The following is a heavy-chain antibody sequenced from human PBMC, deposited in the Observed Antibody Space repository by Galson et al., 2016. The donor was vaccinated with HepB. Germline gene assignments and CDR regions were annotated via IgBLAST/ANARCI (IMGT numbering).Heavy chain of an antibody. CDR1: GYTLIQLS. D-gene: IGHD3-10*01. Sequence: SCKVSGYTLIQLSMHWVRQARGKGLEWMGGFNPETGETVYSPKFQGRVSVTEVASANTIYMDLYSLKSDDTAVYYCATDTPMGRGLHVNYDYYVLDVWGPGTTVIVTS. V-gene: IGHV1-24*01. CDR3: ATDTPMGRGLHVNYDYYVLDV. J-gene: IGHJ6*02. CDR2: FNPETGET.